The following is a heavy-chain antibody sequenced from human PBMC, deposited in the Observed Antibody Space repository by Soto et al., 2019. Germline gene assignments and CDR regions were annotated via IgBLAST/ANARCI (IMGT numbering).Heavy chain of an antibody. CDR2: INGSGGTG. V-gene: IGHV3-23*01. J-gene: IGHJ6*02. D-gene: IGHD2-2*01. CDR3: AKNLYPVVVVPAANGMDV. Sequence: EVQLLESGGGLIQPGGSLRLSCAASGLTFSRYAMNWVRQAPGKGLEWVSVINGSGGTGYYADSVKGRFTISRDNSKGILYLQMNILRADDTAVYYCAKNLYPVVVVPAANGMDVWGQGTTVTVSS. CDR1: GLTFSRYA.